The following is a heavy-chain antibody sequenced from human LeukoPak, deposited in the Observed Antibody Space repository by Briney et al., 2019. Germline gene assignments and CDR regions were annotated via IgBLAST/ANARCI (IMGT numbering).Heavy chain of an antibody. CDR2: ILEDGSIQ. V-gene: IGHV3-30*04. J-gene: IGHJ4*02. D-gene: IGHD3-10*01. CDR3: ARVQGGGFRTADF. Sequence: GGSLRLSCAASGFTFRNYMMHWGRQAPGKGLDWVAVILEDGSIQHYADSVKGRFTISRDNSRNTVFLQMNSLRGEDTAIYYCARVQGGGFRTADFWGQGTVVTVSS. CDR1: GFTFRNYM.